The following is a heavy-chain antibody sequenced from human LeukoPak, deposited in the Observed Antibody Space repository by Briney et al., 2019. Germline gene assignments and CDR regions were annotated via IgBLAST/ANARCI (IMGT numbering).Heavy chain of an antibody. V-gene: IGHV4-31*03. J-gene: IGHJ3*02. CDR1: GASITSGGYY. CDR2: IYYSGTT. CDR3: ARGAAEGIRSDQSIENAFDS. Sequence: SETLSLACTVSGASITSGGYYWSWLRQHPGRGLEWFGYIYYSGTTYYNPSLKSRVPRSVDPSQNTFSLELSSVTAAAPIMYSWARGAAEGIRSDQSIENAFDSWGQGTMVTASS. D-gene: IGHD1-26*01.